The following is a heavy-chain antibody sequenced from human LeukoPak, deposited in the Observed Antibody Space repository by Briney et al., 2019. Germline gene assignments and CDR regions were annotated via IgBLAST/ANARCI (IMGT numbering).Heavy chain of an antibody. CDR3: AGGIFGVVINAFHI. CDR1: GGSISSYH. CDR2: TFNSGRN. D-gene: IGHD3-3*01. Sequence: PWETLSHTCIVSGGSISSYHWSWSRQPPGKGLEWIGDTFNSGRNNYNHSLKSRVTISVDTSKNQFSLKLSSVTAADTAVYYCAGGIFGVVINAFHIWGQGTMVTVSS. J-gene: IGHJ3*02. V-gene: IGHV4-59*01.